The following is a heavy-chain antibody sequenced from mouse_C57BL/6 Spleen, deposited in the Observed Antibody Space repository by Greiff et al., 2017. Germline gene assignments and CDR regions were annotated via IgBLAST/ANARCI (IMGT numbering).Heavy chain of an antibody. V-gene: IGHV1-15*01. CDR1: GYTFTDYE. CDR3: TGLY. J-gene: IGHJ3*01. Sequence: QVQLQQPGAELVRPGASVTLSCKASGYTFTDYEMHWVKQTPVHGLEWIGAIDPETGGTAYNQKFKGKARLTADKSSSTAYMELRSLTSGDSAVYYWTGLYGGQGTLVTVSA. CDR2: IDPETGGT.